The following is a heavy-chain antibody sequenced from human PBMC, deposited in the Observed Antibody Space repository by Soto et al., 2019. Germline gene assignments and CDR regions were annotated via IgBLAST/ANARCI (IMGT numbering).Heavy chain of an antibody. CDR2: VWYDGSNK. D-gene: IGHD5-12*01. J-gene: IGHJ4*02. V-gene: IGHV3-33*01. CDR3: ARGPIVANLDY. CDR1: GFIFSAFG. Sequence: GGSLRLSVAASGFIFSAFGMHWVRQAPGKGLEYVAVVWYDGSNKYYADSVQGRFTISRDNSKNTLYLQMNSLRVEDTAVYYCARGPIVANLDYWGQGT.